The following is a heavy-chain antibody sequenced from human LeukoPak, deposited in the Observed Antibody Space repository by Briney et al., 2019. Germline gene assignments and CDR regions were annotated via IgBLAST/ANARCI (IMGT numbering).Heavy chain of an antibody. Sequence: GGSLRLSCTASGFTFGDYAMSWFRQAPGKGLEWVGFIRSEAYGGTTEYAASVKGRFTISRDDSKSIAYLQMNSLKTEDTAVYYCSASSWNWFDPWGQETLVTVSS. CDR2: IRSEAYGGTT. CDR1: GFTFGDYA. J-gene: IGHJ5*02. D-gene: IGHD6-13*01. CDR3: SASSWNWFDP. V-gene: IGHV3-49*03.